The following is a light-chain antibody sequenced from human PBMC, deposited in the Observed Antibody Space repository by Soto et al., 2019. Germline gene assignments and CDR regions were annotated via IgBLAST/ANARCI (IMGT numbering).Light chain of an antibody. Sequence: QSALTQPASVSGSPGQSITISCTGTSSDVGNYKYFSWYQQHPGKAPKLMIYEVSNRPSGVSNRFSGSKSGNTASLTISGLQAEDETDYYCFSYTSRGTYVFGTGTKLTVL. J-gene: IGLJ1*01. CDR1: SSDVGNYKY. V-gene: IGLV2-14*01. CDR2: EVS. CDR3: FSYTSRGTYV.